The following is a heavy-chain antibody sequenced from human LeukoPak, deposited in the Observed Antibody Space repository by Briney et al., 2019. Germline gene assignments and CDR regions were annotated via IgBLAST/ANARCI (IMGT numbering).Heavy chain of an antibody. Sequence: PSETLSLTCTVSGGSISTVDYYRTSIRQPPGKGLEWIGYIHYGGFTHYNPSLKSRLTMSLDTSKNQFSLNLNSVTAADTGVYYCARVESGYCTGGRCFPLWAQGTRVTASS. J-gene: IGHJ3*01. CDR2: IHYGGFT. D-gene: IGHD2-8*02. CDR3: ARVESGYCTGGRCFPL. V-gene: IGHV4-30-4*01. CDR1: GGSISTVDYY.